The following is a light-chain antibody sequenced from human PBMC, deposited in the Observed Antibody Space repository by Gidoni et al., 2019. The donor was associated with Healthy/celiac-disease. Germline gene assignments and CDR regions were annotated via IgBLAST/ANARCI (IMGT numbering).Light chain of an antibody. CDR2: DVS. CDR3: SSYTSSEGGV. J-gene: IGLJ2*01. V-gene: IGLV2-14*01. CDR1: SSDVCGYNY. Sequence: QSALTQPASVSGSPGQSITISCTGTSSDVCGYNYVSWYQQHPGKAPKLMLYDVSNRPSGVSNRFSGSKAGNTASLTISGLQAEDEADYYGSSYTSSEGGVFGGGTKLTVL.